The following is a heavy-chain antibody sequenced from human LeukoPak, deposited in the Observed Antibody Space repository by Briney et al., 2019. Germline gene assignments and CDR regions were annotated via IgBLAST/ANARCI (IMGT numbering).Heavy chain of an antibody. CDR2: IYYSGST. CDR1: GGSISSSSYY. CDR3: ARLPGSSSGSGSKRDPIRAFDI. V-gene: IGHV4-39*01. D-gene: IGHD6-6*01. Sequence: SETLSLTCTVSGGSISSSSYYWGWIRQPPGKGLEWIGSIYYSGSTYYNPSLKSRVTISVDTSKNQFSLKLSSVTAADTAVYYCARLPGSSSGSGSKRDPIRAFDIWGQGTMVTVSS. J-gene: IGHJ3*02.